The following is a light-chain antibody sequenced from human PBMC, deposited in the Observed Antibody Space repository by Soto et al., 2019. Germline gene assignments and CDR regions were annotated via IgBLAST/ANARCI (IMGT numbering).Light chain of an antibody. CDR3: QQYNIWPPWT. J-gene: IGKJ1*01. V-gene: IGKV3-15*01. CDR1: QSVSNT. CDR2: GAS. Sequence: EIVLTQSPGTLSLSPGERATRSCRASQSVSNTLAWYQQRPGQAPRLLIYGASTRATGVPARFSGSGSGTDFTLTISSLQSEDFAVYYCQQYNIWPPWTFGQGTKVDIK.